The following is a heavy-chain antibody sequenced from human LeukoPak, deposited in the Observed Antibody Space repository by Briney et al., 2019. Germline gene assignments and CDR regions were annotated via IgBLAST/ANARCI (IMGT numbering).Heavy chain of an antibody. V-gene: IGHV3-21*04. CDR1: GFTFSSYS. CDR3: TKRGTVTTFGHCDF. Sequence: GGSLRLSCAASGFTFSSYSMNWVRQAPGKGLEWVSSISSSSSYIYYADSVKGRFTISRDNSKNTLYLQMHSLRAEDMAIYYCTKRGTVTTFGHCDFWGQGTLVTVSS. D-gene: IGHD4-17*01. CDR2: ISSSSSYI. J-gene: IGHJ4*02.